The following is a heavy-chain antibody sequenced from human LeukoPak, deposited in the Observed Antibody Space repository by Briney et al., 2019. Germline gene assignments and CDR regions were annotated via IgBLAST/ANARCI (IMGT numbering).Heavy chain of an antibody. J-gene: IGHJ4*02. CDR1: GFTFSNAW. CDR3: TTEDGSLLYYFDY. Sequence: GGSLRLSCAASGFTFSNAWMSWVRQAPGKGLEWVGRIKSKTDGGTTDYAAPVKGRFTISRDDSKNTLYLQMNSLKTEDTAVYYCTTEDGSLLYYFDYWGQGTLVTVSS. CDR2: IKSKTDGGTT. V-gene: IGHV3-15*01. D-gene: IGHD2-15*01.